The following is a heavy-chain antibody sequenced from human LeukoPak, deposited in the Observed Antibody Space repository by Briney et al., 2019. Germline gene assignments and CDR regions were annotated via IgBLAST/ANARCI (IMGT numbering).Heavy chain of an antibody. CDR1: GVSISSSSYY. CDR3: AKDGGNDYGDYRD. V-gene: IGHV4-39*07. J-gene: IGHJ4*02. D-gene: IGHD4-17*01. Sequence: SETLSLTCTVSGVSISSSSYYWGWLRQPPGKVLEGIGSIYYSRSTYYDPSLKRRVTISVDTSKNQFSLKLSSVTAADTAVYYCAKDGGNDYGDYRDWGQGTLVTVSS. CDR2: IYYSRST.